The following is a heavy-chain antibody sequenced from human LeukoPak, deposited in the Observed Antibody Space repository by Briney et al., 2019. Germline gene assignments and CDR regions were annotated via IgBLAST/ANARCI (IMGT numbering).Heavy chain of an antibody. D-gene: IGHD6-19*01. CDR2: INPNSGGT. Sequence: ASVKVSCKASGYTFTAYYFHWVRQAPGQGLEWMGWINPNSGGTNYAQKFQGRVTMTRDTSISTAYMELSRLRSDDTAVYYCARGLSGWYHYYYYYMDVWGKGTTVTISS. CDR1: GYTFTAYY. J-gene: IGHJ6*03. V-gene: IGHV1-2*02. CDR3: ARGLSGWYHYYYYYMDV.